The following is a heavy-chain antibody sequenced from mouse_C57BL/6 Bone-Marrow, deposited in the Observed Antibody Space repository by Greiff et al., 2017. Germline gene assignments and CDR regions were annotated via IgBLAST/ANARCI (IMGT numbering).Heavy chain of an antibody. Sequence: QVQLQQSGAELASPGASVKLSCKASGYTFPDYIMNWVKKRPGQGLEWIGRIYPVSGDTNYNQKFMGKATFSVDRSSSTAYMVVISLTSADAAVYYCGRGCWAGLAYWGQGTLVTVSA. D-gene: IGHD4-1*01. CDR3: GRGCWAGLAY. J-gene: IGHJ3*01. CDR2: IYPVSGDT. V-gene: IGHV1-11*01. CDR1: GYTFPDYI.